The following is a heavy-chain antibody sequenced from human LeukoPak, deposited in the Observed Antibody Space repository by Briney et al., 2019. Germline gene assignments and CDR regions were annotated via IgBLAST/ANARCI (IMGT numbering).Heavy chain of an antibody. J-gene: IGHJ4*02. Sequence: ASETLSLTCAVCGGSFSGYYWSWIRQPPGKGLDWIGEINHSGSTNYNPSLKSRVTISVDTSKNQFSLKLSSVTAADTAVYYCARAIRYYYDSSGYFYFDYWGQGTLVTVSS. CDR2: INHSGST. V-gene: IGHV4-34*01. CDR3: ARAIRYYYDSSGYFYFDY. D-gene: IGHD3-22*01. CDR1: GGSFSGYY.